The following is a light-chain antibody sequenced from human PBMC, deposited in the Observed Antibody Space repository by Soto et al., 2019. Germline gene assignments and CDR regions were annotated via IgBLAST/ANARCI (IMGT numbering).Light chain of an antibody. CDR3: ATWDGSLRAGV. Sequence: QSVLTQPPSVSAAPGQKVTISCSGSSSNIGNNYVSWYQQFPGTAPKLLIYDNSKRPSGIPDRFSGSKSGTSATLGITGLQTGDEADYYCATWDGSLRAGVFGGGTKLTVL. CDR1: SSNIGNNY. V-gene: IGLV1-51*01. J-gene: IGLJ2*01. CDR2: DNS.